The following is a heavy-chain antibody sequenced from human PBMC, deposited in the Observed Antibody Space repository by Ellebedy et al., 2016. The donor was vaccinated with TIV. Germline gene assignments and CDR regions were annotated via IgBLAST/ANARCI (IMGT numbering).Heavy chain of an antibody. CDR2: ISAYNGDT. D-gene: IGHD2/OR15-2a*01. V-gene: IGHV1-18*04. J-gene: IGHJ5*02. CDR3: ARGFYEKFDP. CDR1: GYTFSSYG. Sequence: ASVKVSCKASGYTFSSYGISWVRQAPGQGLEWMGWISAYNGDTNYAKKFQGRVTMTTDTFASTAYLELRSLRSDDTAVYYCARGFYEKFDPWGQGTLVTVSS.